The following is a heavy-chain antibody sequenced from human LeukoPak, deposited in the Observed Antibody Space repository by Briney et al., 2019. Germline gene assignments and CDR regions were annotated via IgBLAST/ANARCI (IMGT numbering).Heavy chain of an antibody. CDR1: GFTFSDYY. CDR2: ISSSGSTI. V-gene: IGHV3-11*04. D-gene: IGHD3-22*01. J-gene: IGHJ4*02. CDR3: ARSVDSSGYYYVYLDY. Sequence: GRSLRLSCAASGFTFSDYYMSWIRQAPGKGLEWVSYISSSGSTIYYADSVKGRFTISRDNAKNSLYLQMNSLRAEDTAVYYCARSVDSSGYYYVYLDYWGQGTLVTVSS.